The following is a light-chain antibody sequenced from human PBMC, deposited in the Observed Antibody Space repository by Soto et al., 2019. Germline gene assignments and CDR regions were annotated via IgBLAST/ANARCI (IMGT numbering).Light chain of an antibody. Sequence: QSALTQPACVSGSPGQSITISCSGTSSDIGAYDHVAWFQQFPGKTPKLVIYSVSNRPSGVSYRFSGSKSGNTASLTISGLQADDEADYYCISYTVSRSYVFGPGTKVTV. CDR2: SVS. V-gene: IGLV2-14*01. CDR1: SSDIGAYDH. J-gene: IGLJ1*01. CDR3: ISYTVSRSYV.